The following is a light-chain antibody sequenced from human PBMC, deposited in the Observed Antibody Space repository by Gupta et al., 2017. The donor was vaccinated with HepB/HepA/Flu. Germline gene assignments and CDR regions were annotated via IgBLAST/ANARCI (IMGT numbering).Light chain of an antibody. CDR1: DVGSRI. CDR2: YDQ. CDR3: QIWDTSPDHHVV. J-gene: IGLJ2*01. V-gene: IGLV3-21*01. Sequence: SYVLTQAPSLSVAPGKTARITCEGDDVGSRIVHWYQWKPGQAPVLVVHYDQERPSGIPERFSGSNSGNTATLTISSVEAGDEADYFCQIWDTSPDHHVVFGGGTRLTVL.